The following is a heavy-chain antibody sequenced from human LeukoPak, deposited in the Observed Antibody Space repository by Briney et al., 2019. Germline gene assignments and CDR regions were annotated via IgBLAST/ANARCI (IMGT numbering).Heavy chain of an antibody. CDR2: TYYRSKWYN. J-gene: IGHJ4*02. V-gene: IGHV6-1*01. CDR1: GDSVSSNSAT. Sequence: SQTLSLTCAISGDSVSSNSATWNWIRQSPSRGLEWLGRTYYRSKWYNNYAVSVKSRITIIPDTSNNQFSLQLNSVTPEDTAVYYCARDKGGGVDTALACWGQGTLVTVSS. CDR3: ARDKGGGVDTALAC. D-gene: IGHD5-18*01.